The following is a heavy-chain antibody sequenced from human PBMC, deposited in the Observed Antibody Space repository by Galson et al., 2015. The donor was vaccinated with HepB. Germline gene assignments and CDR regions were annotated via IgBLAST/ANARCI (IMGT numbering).Heavy chain of an antibody. CDR2: ISDTDDST. V-gene: IGHV3-23*01. D-gene: IGHD6-13*01. CDR1: GFTFSTYA. J-gene: IGHJ4*02. CDR3: AKDGRQQLPGYFDS. Sequence: SLRLSCAASGFTFSTYAISWVRRAPGKGLEWVPSISDTDDSTYYADSVKGRFTNYRDNSKNTLYLQMNSLRAEDTAIYYCAKDGRQQLPGYFDSWGQGTLVTVAS.